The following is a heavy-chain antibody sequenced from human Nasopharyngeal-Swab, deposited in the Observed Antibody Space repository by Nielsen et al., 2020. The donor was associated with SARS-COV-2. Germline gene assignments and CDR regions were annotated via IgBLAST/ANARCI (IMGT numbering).Heavy chain of an antibody. CDR2: ISSNGGST. CDR1: GFTFSSYA. D-gene: IGHD4-17*01. V-gene: IGHV3-64*01. J-gene: IGHJ4*02. Sequence: GGSLRLSCAASGFTFSSYAMHWVRQAPGKGLEYVSAISSNGGSTYYANSVKGRFTISRDNSKNTLYLQMGSLRAEDMAVYYCARGTVTTTPHFDYWGQGTRVTVSS. CDR3: ARGTVTTTPHFDY.